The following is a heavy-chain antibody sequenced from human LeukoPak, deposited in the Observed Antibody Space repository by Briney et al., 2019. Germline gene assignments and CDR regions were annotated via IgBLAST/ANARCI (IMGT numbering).Heavy chain of an antibody. CDR2: LYSGGST. J-gene: IGHJ5*02. CDR3: ASGYCSTTNCYANWFDP. CDR1: GFTVSSNY. D-gene: IGHD2-2*01. V-gene: IGHV3-53*01. Sequence: TGGSLRLSCAASGFTVSSNYMSWVRQAPGKGLEWVSVLYSGGSTYYADSVKGRFTISRHNSKNTLYLQMNSLRAEDTAEYYCASGYCSTTNCYANWFDPWGQGTLVTVSS.